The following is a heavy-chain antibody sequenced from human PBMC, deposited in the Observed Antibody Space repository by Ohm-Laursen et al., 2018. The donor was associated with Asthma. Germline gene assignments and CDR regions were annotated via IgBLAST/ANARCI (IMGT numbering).Heavy chain of an antibody. V-gene: IGHV3-30*18. CDR1: GFTFSSYG. D-gene: IGHD5-12*01. J-gene: IGHJ4*02. CDR2: ISYDGSNK. CDR3: AKEGGYSGYDWYELDY. Sequence: SLRLSCAASGFTFSSYGMHWVRQAPGKGLEWVAVISYDGSNKYYADSVKGRFTISRDNSKNTLYLQMNSLRAEDTAVYYCAKEGGYSGYDWYELDYWGQGTLVTVSS.